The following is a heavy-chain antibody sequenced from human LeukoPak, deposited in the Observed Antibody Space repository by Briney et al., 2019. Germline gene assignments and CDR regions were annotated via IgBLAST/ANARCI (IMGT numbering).Heavy chain of an antibody. V-gene: IGHV1-18*01. CDR3: ARDRADYNYYYYGMDV. D-gene: IGHD3-16*01. Sequence: ASVKVSCKASGYTFTSYGISWVRQAPGQGLEWMGWISAYNGNTNYAQKLQGRVTMTTDTSTSTAYMELRSLRSDDTAVYYCARDRADYNYYYYGMDVWGQGTTVTVSS. CDR1: GYTFTSYG. J-gene: IGHJ6*02. CDR2: ISAYNGNT.